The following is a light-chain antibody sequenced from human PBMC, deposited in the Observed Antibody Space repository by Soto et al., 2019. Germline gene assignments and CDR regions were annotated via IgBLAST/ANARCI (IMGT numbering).Light chain of an antibody. CDR3: CSYAGSITFT. CDR1: SSDVGNYNL. CDR2: ATR. Sequence: QSALTQPASVSGSPGQSITISCTGTSSDVGNYNLVSWYQQHPGKAPKLIIYATRKRPSGVSNRYSGSKSGNTASLTISGLQAEDEATYHCCSYAGSITFTFGGGTKVTV. V-gene: IGLV2-23*02. J-gene: IGLJ2*01.